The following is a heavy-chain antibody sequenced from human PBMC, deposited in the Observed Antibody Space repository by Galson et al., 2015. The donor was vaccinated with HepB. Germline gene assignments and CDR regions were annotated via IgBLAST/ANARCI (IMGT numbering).Heavy chain of an antibody. D-gene: IGHD3-22*01. J-gene: IGHJ4*02. CDR1: GGTFSSYA. CDR3: AGTYYYDSSGPPYYFDY. V-gene: IGHV1-69*13. Sequence: SVKVSCKASGGTFSSYAISWVRQAPGQGLEWMGGIIPIFGTANYAQKFQGRVTITADESTSTAYMELSSLRSEDTAVYYCAGTYYYDSSGPPYYFDYWGQGTLVTVSS. CDR2: IIPIFGTA.